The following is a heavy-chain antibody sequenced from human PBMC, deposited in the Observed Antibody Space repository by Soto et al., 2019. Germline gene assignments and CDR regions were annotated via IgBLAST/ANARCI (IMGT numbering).Heavy chain of an antibody. D-gene: IGHD5-18*01. Sequence: GGSLRLSCAASGFTFSSYSMHWVRQAPGKGLEWVSSLGVTTTYIYYADSLKGRFTISRDNAKDSLYLDIDYLRAEDTAVYFCARGAMGTPQTRYSYYGMDVWGQGTAVTVSS. CDR1: GFTFSSYS. J-gene: IGHJ6*02. CDR3: ARGAMGTPQTRYSYYGMDV. V-gene: IGHV3-21*06. CDR2: LGVTTTYI.